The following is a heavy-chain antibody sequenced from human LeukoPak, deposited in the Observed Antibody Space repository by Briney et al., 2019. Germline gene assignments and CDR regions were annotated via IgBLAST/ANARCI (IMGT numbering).Heavy chain of an antibody. J-gene: IGHJ5*02. Sequence: SETLSLTYTVSGGSISSFYWSWLRQPPGKGLEWSGYIYYSGSTNYNPSLKSRVTISVDTSKNQFSLKLSSVTAADTAVYYCARDFREYSYGHEWFDPWGQGTLVTVSS. CDR2: IYYSGST. V-gene: IGHV4-59*01. CDR1: GGSISSFY. CDR3: ARDFREYSYGHEWFDP. D-gene: IGHD5-18*01.